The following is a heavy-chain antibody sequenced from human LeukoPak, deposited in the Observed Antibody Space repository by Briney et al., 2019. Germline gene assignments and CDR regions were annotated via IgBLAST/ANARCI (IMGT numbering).Heavy chain of an antibody. D-gene: IGHD3-22*01. CDR1: GFTFSSYG. Sequence: GGSLRLSCAASGFTFSSYGMHWVRQAPGKGLEWVAVIWYDGSNKYYADSVKGRFTISRDNSKNTLYLQMNSLRAEDTAVYYCARENGRTYYYDSGDFDYWGQGTLVTVSS. CDR2: IWYDGSNK. V-gene: IGHV3-33*01. CDR3: ARENGRTYYYDSGDFDY. J-gene: IGHJ4*02.